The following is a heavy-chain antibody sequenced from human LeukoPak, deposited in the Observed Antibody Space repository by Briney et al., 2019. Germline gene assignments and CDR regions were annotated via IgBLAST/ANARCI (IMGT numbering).Heavy chain of an antibody. J-gene: IGHJ4*02. CDR2: ISGSGGST. Sequence: PGGSLRLSCAASGFTFSSYAMSWVRQAPGKGLEWVSAISGSGGSTYYADSVKGRFTISRDNSKNTLYLQMNSLRAEDTAVYYCAKFHRIVVVPAAAFDYWGQGTLVTVSS. CDR3: AKFHRIVVVPAAAFDY. CDR1: GFTFSSYA. V-gene: IGHV3-23*01. D-gene: IGHD2-2*01.